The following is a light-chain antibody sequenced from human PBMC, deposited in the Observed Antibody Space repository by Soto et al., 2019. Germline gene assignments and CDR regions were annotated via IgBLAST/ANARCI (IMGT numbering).Light chain of an antibody. CDR3: QQRSNWPPKIT. CDR2: AAS. Sequence: DIHITQSPSSLSASVGDRVTITCRASHGISNYLAWYQQKPGKVPKLLIYAASTLQSGVPSRFSGSGSGTDFTLTISSLEPEDFAVYYCQQRSNWPPKITFGQGTRPEV. CDR1: HGISNY. V-gene: IGKV1-27*01. J-gene: IGKJ5*01.